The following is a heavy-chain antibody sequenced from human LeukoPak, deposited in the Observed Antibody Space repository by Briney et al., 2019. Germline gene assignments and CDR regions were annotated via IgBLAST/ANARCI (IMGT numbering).Heavy chain of an antibody. CDR1: GGSISSYY. D-gene: IGHD5-12*01. CDR3: ARLTWITDY. Sequence: SETLSLTCTVSGGSISSYYWSWVRQPPGKGLEWIGYIYYSGSTNYNPSLKSRVTISVDTSKNQFSLKLSSVTAADTAVYYCARLTWITDYWGQGTLVTVSS. CDR2: IYYSGST. J-gene: IGHJ4*02. V-gene: IGHV4-59*08.